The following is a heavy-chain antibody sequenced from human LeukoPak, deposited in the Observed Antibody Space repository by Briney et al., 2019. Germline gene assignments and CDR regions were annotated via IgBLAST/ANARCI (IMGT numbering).Heavy chain of an antibody. Sequence: GASVRVSCKASGYTFTGYYMHWVRQAPGQGPEWMGWINPNSGGTKLGRVTMTRDTSISTAYMELSRLRSDDTALYYCARVKSYGRYYFDYWGQGTLVTVSS. V-gene: IGHV1-2*02. J-gene: IGHJ4*02. CDR1: GYTFTGYY. CDR3: ARVKSYGRYYFDY. CDR2: INPNSGGT. D-gene: IGHD5-18*01.